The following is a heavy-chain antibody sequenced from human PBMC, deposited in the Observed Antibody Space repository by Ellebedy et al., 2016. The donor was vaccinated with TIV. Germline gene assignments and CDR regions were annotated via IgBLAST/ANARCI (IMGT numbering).Heavy chain of an antibody. CDR2: MNPNSGHT. V-gene: IGHV1-8*01. J-gene: IGHJ4*02. CDR1: GYTFTTFG. D-gene: IGHD7-27*01. Sequence: ASVKVSCXASGYTFTTFGINWVRQATGQGLEWMGWMNPNSGHTGYAQNFQGRVTMTRDTSTSTAYMELSSLRSDDTAVYYCARNPSKTGDFDNWGQGTLVTVSS. CDR3: ARNPSKTGDFDN.